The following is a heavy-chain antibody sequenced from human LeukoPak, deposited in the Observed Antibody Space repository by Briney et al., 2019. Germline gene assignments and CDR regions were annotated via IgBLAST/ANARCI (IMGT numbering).Heavy chain of an antibody. CDR2: IKQDGSEK. Sequence: GGSLRLSCAASGFTFSSYWMSWVRQAPGKGLEWVANIKQDGSEKYYVDSVKGRFTISRDNSKNTLYLQMNSLRAEDTAVYYCAKAKRYCSGGSCYPRVNYFDYWGQGTLVTVSS. V-gene: IGHV3-7*03. D-gene: IGHD2-15*01. J-gene: IGHJ4*02. CDR1: GFTFSSYW. CDR3: AKAKRYCSGGSCYPRVNYFDY.